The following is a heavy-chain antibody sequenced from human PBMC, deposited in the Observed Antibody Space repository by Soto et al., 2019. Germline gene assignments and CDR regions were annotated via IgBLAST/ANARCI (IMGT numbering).Heavy chain of an antibody. CDR1: GYTFTSYA. J-gene: IGHJ4*02. CDR2: INAGNGNT. CDR3: AVAFTTYYDFWSGYRLNY. D-gene: IGHD3-3*01. V-gene: IGHV1-3*01. Sequence: QVQLVQSGAEVKKPGASVKVSCKASGYTFTSYAMHWVRQAPGQRLEWMGWINAGNGNTKYSQKFQGRVTITRDTSASTAYIELSSLRSEDTAVYYCAVAFTTYYDFWSGYRLNYWGQGTLVTVSS.